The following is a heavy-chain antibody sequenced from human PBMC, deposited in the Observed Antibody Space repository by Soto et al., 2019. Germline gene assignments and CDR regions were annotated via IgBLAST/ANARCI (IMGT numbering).Heavy chain of an antibody. J-gene: IGHJ5*02. V-gene: IGHV3-33*01. CDR2: IWYDGSNK. Sequence: WGSLRLSCAASGFTFRGYGMHWVRQAPGKGLEWVAVIWYDGSNKYYADSVKGRFTISRDNSKNTLYLQMNSLRAEDTAVYYCARDLPDIVVVPAAILSFRFDPWGQGTLVTVSS. D-gene: IGHD2-2*01. CDR1: GFTFRGYG. CDR3: ARDLPDIVVVPAAILSFRFDP.